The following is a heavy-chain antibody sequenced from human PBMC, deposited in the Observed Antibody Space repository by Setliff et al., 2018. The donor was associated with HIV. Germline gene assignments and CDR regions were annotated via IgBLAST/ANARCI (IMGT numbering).Heavy chain of an antibody. CDR1: GFTFDDYA. Sequence: SCAASGFTFDDYAMHWVRQAPGKGLEWVSGISWNSGSIGYADSVKGRFTISRDNAKNSLYLQMNSLRAEDTALYYCAKDNYYDSSGYGGSGAFDIWGQGTMVTVSS. CDR2: ISWNSGSI. V-gene: IGHV3-9*01. CDR3: AKDNYYDSSGYGGSGAFDI. J-gene: IGHJ3*02. D-gene: IGHD3-22*01.